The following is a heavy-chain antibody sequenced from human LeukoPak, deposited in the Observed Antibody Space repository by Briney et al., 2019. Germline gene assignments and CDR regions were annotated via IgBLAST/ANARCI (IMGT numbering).Heavy chain of an antibody. CDR3: ARGGGYGDY. Sequence: AAVTVSCKASGYTFSRYGISWVRQAPGQGLEWMGWISGYNGNTDYAQKLQGRVTMTTDTSTSTAYMELRSLTSDDTAVYYCARGGGYGDYWGQGILVTVSS. CDR2: ISGYNGNT. V-gene: IGHV1-18*01. CDR1: GYTFSRYG. J-gene: IGHJ4*02. D-gene: IGHD3-16*01.